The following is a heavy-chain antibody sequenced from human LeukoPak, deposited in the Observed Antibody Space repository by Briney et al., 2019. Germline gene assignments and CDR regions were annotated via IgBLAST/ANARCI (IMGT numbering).Heavy chain of an antibody. D-gene: IGHD2-2*01. CDR2: ISYDGSNK. CDR1: GFTFSSYA. Sequence: HPGGSLILSCAASGFTFSSYAMHWVRQAPGKGLEWVAVISYDGSNKYYADSVKGRFTVSRDNSKNTLYLQMNSLRAEDTAVYYCARDWVDVVVVPAAMGGYFDYWGQGTLVTVSS. CDR3: ARDWVDVVVVPAAMGGYFDY. J-gene: IGHJ4*02. V-gene: IGHV3-30-3*01.